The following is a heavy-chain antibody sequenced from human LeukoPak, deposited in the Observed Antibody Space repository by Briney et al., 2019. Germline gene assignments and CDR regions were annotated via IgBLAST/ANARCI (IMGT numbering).Heavy chain of an antibody. CDR1: GGSISSSSYY. D-gene: IGHD6-13*01. CDR2: IYYSGST. V-gene: IGHV4-39*01. Sequence: SETLSLTCTVSGGSISSSSYYWGWIRQPPGKGLEWIGSIYYSGSTYYNPSLKSRVTISVDTSKNQFSLKLSPVTAADTAVYYCARHEGSSLVHDYWGQGTLVTVSS. J-gene: IGHJ4*02. CDR3: ARHEGSSLVHDY.